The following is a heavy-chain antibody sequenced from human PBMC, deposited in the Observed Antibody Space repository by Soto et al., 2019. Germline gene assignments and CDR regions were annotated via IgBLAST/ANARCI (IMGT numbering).Heavy chain of an antibody. CDR3: ARATVTTPNWIDP. D-gene: IGHD4-4*01. J-gene: IGHJ5*02. Sequence: PSETLSLTCTVSGGSISSGGYYWSWIRQHPGKGLEWIGYIYYSGSTYYNPSLKSRVTISVDTSKNQFSLKLSSVTAADTAVYYCARATVTTPNWIDPWGQGTLVTVSS. CDR1: GGSISSGGYY. CDR2: IYYSGST. V-gene: IGHV4-31*03.